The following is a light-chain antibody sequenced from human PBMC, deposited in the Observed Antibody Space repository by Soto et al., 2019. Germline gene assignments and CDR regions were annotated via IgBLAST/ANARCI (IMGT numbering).Light chain of an antibody. CDR3: SSYAGGSYV. CDR2: EVS. Sequence: QSALTQPPSASGSPGQSVTISCTGNSSDVGGYNYVSWYQHHPGKAPKLMLYEVSKRPSGVPDRFSGSKSGNTASLAVSGLHAEDEADYYCSSYAGGSYVFATGSKVTVL. J-gene: IGLJ1*01. CDR1: SSDVGGYNY. V-gene: IGLV2-8*01.